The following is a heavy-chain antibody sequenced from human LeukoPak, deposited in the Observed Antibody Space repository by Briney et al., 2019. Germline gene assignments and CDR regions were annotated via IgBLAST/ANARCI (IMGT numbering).Heavy chain of an antibody. V-gene: IGHV3-23*01. CDR3: AKPYGGDAHYYDSSGLYYYGMDV. CDR2: ISGSGGST. Sequence: GGSLRLSCAASGFTFSSYAMSWVRQAPGKGLEWVSAISGSGGSTYYADSVKGRFTISRDNPKNTLYLQMNSLRAEDTAVYYCAKPYGGDAHYYDSSGLYYYGMDVWGQGTTVTVSS. J-gene: IGHJ6*02. D-gene: IGHD3-22*01. CDR1: GFTFSSYA.